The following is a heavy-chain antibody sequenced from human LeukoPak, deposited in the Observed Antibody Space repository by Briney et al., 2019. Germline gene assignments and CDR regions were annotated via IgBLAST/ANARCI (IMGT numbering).Heavy chain of an antibody. CDR3: AKEAPWVIVVVPAAIWDY. J-gene: IGHJ4*02. V-gene: IGHV3-53*01. D-gene: IGHD2-2*01. CDR1: GFTVSSNY. CDR2: FYSGGSR. Sequence: PGGSLRLSCAASGFTVSSNYMSWVRQAPGKGLEWVSVFYSGGSRYYADSVKGRLTISRDNSKNTLYLQMNSLRAEDTAVYYCAKEAPWVIVVVPAAIWDYWGQGTLVTVSS.